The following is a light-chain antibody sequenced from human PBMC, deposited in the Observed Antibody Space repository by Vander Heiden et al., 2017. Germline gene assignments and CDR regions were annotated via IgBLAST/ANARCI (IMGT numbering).Light chain of an antibody. CDR3: QQTYTST. J-gene: IGKJ3*01. V-gene: IGKV1-39*01. Sequence: DIQMTQSPSSLSASVGDRVTIPCRASQSIGSSVNWYQQIAGKAPKLLISAASSLQSGVPSRFSGSESGTDFTLTINSLQPEDFATYYYQQTYTSTFGHGTKVDIK. CDR1: QSIGSS. CDR2: AAS.